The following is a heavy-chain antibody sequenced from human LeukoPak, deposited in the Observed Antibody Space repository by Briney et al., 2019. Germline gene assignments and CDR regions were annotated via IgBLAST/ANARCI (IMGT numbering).Heavy chain of an antibody. J-gene: IGHJ4*02. CDR1: GGSISSSSYY. CDR2: INHSGST. D-gene: IGHD5-18*01. Sequence: SDTLSLTCTVSGGSISSSSYYWRWLRQPPGKGLEWIGEINHSGSTNYNPSLKSRVTISVDTSKNQYSLKLSSVTAADTAVYYCARRGRRGYSYGYSVLYFDYWGQGTLVTVSS. V-gene: IGHV4-39*07. CDR3: ARRGRRGYSYGYSVLYFDY.